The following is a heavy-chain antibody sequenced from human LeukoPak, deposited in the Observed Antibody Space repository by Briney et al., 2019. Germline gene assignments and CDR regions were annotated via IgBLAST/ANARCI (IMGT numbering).Heavy chain of an antibody. CDR2: IYSGGST. Sequence: PGGSLRLSCAASGFTFSNYAMHWVRQAPGKGLEWVSVIYSGGSTFYADSVRGRFTISRDNSKNTLYLQMNSLRAEDTAVYYCATEEGIQWGQGTLVTVSS. CDR3: ATEEGIQ. J-gene: IGHJ4*02. V-gene: IGHV3-NL1*01. D-gene: IGHD3-10*01. CDR1: GFTFSNYA.